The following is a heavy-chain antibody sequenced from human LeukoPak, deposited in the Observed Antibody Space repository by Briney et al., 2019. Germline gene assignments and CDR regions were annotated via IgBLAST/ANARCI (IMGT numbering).Heavy chain of an antibody. CDR2: IYYSGST. CDR1: GGSFSGYY. V-gene: IGHV4-34*09. CDR3: ARVWNLPYFDY. J-gene: IGHJ4*02. Sequence: PSETLSLTCAVYGGSFSGYYWSWIRQPPGKGLEWIGYIYYSGSTYYNPSLKSRVTISVDTSKNQFSLKLSSVTAADTAVYYCARVWNLPYFDYWGQETLVTVSS. D-gene: IGHD1-7*01.